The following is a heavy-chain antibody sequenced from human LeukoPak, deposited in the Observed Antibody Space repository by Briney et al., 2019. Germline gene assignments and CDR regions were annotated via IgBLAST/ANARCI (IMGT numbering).Heavy chain of an antibody. D-gene: IGHD4-17*01. CDR3: AREDNTVTTVLDY. CDR1: GGSISSSSYY. CDR2: IYYSGST. Sequence: SETLSLTCTVSGGSISSSSYYWGWIRQPPGKGLEWIGSIYYSGSTYYNPSLKSRVTISVDTSKNQFSLKLSSVTAADTAVYYCAREDNTVTTVLDYWGQGTLVTVSS. J-gene: IGHJ4*02. V-gene: IGHV4-39*07.